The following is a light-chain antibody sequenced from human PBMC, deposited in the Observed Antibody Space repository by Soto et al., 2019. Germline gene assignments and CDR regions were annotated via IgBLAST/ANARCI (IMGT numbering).Light chain of an antibody. CDR2: GAS. CDR3: QQYDSSPRT. V-gene: IGKV3-20*01. Sequence: EIVLTQSPGTLSLSPGERATLSCRASQSININYLAWYQQKPGQGPRLLMYGASSRATGIPDRFSGSGSGTDFALTISSLEPEAFAVYYCQQYDSSPRTFGQWTKVEIK. CDR1: QSININY. J-gene: IGKJ1*01.